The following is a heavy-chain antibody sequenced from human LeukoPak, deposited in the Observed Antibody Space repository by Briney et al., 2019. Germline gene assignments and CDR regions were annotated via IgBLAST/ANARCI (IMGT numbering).Heavy chain of an antibody. V-gene: IGHV4-31*03. CDR3: ARGRYSYGWNDS. CDR2: ISDSGST. Sequence: PSETLSLTRTVSGGSIGTSAYYWDWIRQHPGKGLEWIGFISDSGSTLYNPSLKSRVTISSDTSKNQFSLKLTSVTAADMAVYYCARGRYSYGWNDSWGQGTLVTVSS. CDR1: GGSIGTSAYY. D-gene: IGHD3-16*02. J-gene: IGHJ5*01.